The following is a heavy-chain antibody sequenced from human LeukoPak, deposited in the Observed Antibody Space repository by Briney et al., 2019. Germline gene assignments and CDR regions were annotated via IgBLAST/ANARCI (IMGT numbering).Heavy chain of an antibody. Sequence: GGSLRLSCAASGFTFSSYAMSWVRQAPGKGLEWVSAISGSGGSTYYADSVKGRLTISRDNSKNTLYLQMNSLRAEDTAVYYCAASPVYAMVWFDPWGQGTLVTVSS. CDR3: AASPVYAMVWFDP. D-gene: IGHD2-8*01. V-gene: IGHV3-23*01. CDR1: GFTFSSYA. CDR2: ISGSGGST. J-gene: IGHJ5*02.